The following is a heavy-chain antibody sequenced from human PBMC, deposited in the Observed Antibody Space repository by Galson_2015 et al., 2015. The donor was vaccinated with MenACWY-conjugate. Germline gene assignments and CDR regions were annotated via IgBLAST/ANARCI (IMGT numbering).Heavy chain of an antibody. CDR3: VQGYCSGGVCYSDGLDI. V-gene: IGHV3-23*01. J-gene: IGHJ3*02. Sequence: SLRLSCAASGFTFSSYAMSWVRQAPGKGLEWVSVISGSGASTYYADSVKGRFTISRDNSKNTLYLQMNSLRAEDTAVYYCVQGYCSGGVCYSDGLDIWGQGTMVTVAS. CDR2: ISGSGAST. D-gene: IGHD2-15*01. CDR1: GFTFSSYA.